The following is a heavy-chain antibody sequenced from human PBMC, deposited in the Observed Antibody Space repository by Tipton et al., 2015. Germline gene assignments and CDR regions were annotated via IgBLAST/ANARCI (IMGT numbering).Heavy chain of an antibody. V-gene: IGHV4-59*13. CDR2: VFYTGST. CDR3: VRGQDETTSGEYFTH. CDR1: GGSISSEY. Sequence: TLSLTCTVSGGSISSEYWSWIRQPPGKGLEWIGYVFYTGSTYYNPSLESRVTISVDTFENQFSLKLSSVTAADTAVYYCVRGQDETTSGEYFTHWGQGSLVTVSS. D-gene: IGHD4-17*01. J-gene: IGHJ1*01.